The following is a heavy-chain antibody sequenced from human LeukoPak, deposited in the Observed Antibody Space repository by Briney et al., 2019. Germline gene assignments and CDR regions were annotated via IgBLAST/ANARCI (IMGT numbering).Heavy chain of an antibody. D-gene: IGHD6-6*01. Sequence: PGGSLRLSCAASGFPFSDSWMHWVRQTPGKALVWVARINGDGSSTHYADFVEGRFTISRDNSKNTLYLQMNSLRAEDTAVYYCAKSGAARFDIWGQGTMVTVSS. J-gene: IGHJ3*02. CDR1: GFPFSDSW. CDR2: INGDGSST. CDR3: AKSGAARFDI. V-gene: IGHV3-74*01.